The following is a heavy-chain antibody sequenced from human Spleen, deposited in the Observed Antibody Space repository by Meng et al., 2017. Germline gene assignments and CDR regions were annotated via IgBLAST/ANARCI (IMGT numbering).Heavy chain of an antibody. V-gene: IGHV1-18*04. J-gene: IGHJ4*02. Sequence: QGQGVQSGAEVKKPGASVKVSCKVSDYTLTSDGFSWVRQAPGQGLQWMGWINIYNGITNYGRNFQGRVTLTTDTSTRTAYMELRSLRSDDTAVYYCATRGNPYLNCWGQGTLVTVSS. CDR2: INIYNGIT. CDR1: DYTLTSDG. CDR3: ATRGNPYLNC.